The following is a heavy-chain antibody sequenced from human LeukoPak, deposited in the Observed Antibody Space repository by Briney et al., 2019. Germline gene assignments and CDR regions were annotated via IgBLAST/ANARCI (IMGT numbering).Heavy chain of an antibody. D-gene: IGHD3-3*02. CDR2: ISSSSSTI. J-gene: IGHJ4*02. CDR3: ARADGIRDFDY. CDR1: GFTFSSYS. Sequence: SGGSLRLSCAASGFTFSSYSMNWVRQAPGKGLEGGSYISSSSSTIYYADSVKGRFTISRDNAKNSLYLQMNSTRAEDTVVYYCARADGIRDFDYWGQGTLVTVSS. V-gene: IGHV3-48*04.